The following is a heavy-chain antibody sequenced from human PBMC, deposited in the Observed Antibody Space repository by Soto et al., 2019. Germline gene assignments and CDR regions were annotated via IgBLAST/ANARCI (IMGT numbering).Heavy chain of an antibody. J-gene: IGHJ4*02. CDR3: ARGRRVGYCSGGSCSGFDY. D-gene: IGHD2-15*01. Sequence: ASVKVSCKASGGTFSSYAISWVRQAPGQGLEWMGGIIPIFGTANYAQKFQGRVTITADKSTSTAYMELSSLRSEDTAVYYCARGRRVGYCSGGSCSGFDYWGQGTLVTVSS. CDR2: IIPIFGTA. CDR1: GGTFSSYA. V-gene: IGHV1-69*06.